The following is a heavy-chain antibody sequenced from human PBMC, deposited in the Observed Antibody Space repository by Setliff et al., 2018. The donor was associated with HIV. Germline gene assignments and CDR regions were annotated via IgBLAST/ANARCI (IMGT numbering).Heavy chain of an antibody. Sequence: ASVKVSCKAFGYTFSTNAIHWVRQAPGQRLEWMGYINAGDDNKRYSEKFQGRVTITRDTSANTAYMELSRLRPDDTAMYYCARDTSLISIAVTVDDYWGQGTLVTVSS. J-gene: IGHJ4*02. CDR3: ARDTSLISIAVTVDDY. V-gene: IGHV1-3*01. CDR2: INAGDDNK. CDR1: GYTFSTNA. D-gene: IGHD6-19*01.